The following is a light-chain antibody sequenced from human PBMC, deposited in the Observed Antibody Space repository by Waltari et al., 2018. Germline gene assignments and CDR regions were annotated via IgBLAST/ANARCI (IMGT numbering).Light chain of an antibody. V-gene: IGLV2-23*02. J-gene: IGLJ3*02. CDR2: DVT. CDR3: CSYAGSFTWV. CDR1: NSDVGRYNL. Sequence: QSAPTQPAPLSGSPGQSTTISCPGTNSDVGRYNLLSWYQQHPDKAPKLIIYDVTERPSGVSDRLSGSKSGNTASLTISGLQAEDEADYYCCSYAGSFTWVFGGGTKLTVL.